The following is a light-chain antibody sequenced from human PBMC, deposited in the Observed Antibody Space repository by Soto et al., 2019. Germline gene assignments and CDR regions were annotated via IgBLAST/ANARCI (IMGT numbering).Light chain of an antibody. J-gene: IGLJ1*01. CDR3: SSYTTTTTV. CDR2: EVS. Sequence: QSALTRPASVSGSPGQSITISCTGSSSDVGGYDYVSWYQHHPDKVPKLMIYEVSNRPSGVSNRFSGSKSGNTASLTISGLQAEDEADYYCSSYTTTTTVFGTGTRSPS. CDR1: SSDVGGYDY. V-gene: IGLV2-14*01.